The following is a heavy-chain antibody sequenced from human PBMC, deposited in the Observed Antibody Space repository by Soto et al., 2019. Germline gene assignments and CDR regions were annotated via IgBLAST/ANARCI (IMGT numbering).Heavy chain of an antibody. CDR1: GGSISSYY. CDR2: IYYSGST. Sequence: SETLSLTCTVSGGSISSYYWSWIRQPPGKGLEWIGYIYYSGSTNYNPSLKSRVTISVDTSKNQFSLKLSSVTAADTAVYYCAREGRPPHAGGMDVWGQGTTVTVSS. J-gene: IGHJ6*02. CDR3: AREGRPPHAGGMDV. V-gene: IGHV4-59*01. D-gene: IGHD6-6*01.